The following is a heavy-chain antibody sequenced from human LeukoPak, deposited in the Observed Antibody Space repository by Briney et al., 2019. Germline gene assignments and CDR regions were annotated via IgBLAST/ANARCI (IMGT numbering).Heavy chain of an antibody. J-gene: IGHJ4*02. V-gene: IGHV4-61*08. D-gene: IGHD1-20*01. Sequence: SETLSLTCTVSGGSVSSGDYYWSWIRQPPGKGLEWIGYIYDSGSTNYNPSLKSRVTISVDMSKNQFSLKLSSVTPEDTAVYYCARDRWGYNWNYFDYWGQGTLVTVSS. CDR1: GGSVSSGDYY. CDR2: IYDSGST. CDR3: ARDRWGYNWNYFDY.